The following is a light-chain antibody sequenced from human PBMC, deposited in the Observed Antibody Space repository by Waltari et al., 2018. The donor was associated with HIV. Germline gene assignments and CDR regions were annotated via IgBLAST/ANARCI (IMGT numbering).Light chain of an antibody. Sequence: EIVLTQSPATLSLSPGERATLSCGASQSVNNNYLAWYQQKPGQAPTLLIYDASTRATGIPDRFGGSGSGTDFTLTISRLEPEDFAVNYCQQYGGSPRTFGQGTKVEIK. J-gene: IGKJ1*01. CDR2: DAS. CDR3: QQYGGSPRT. CDR1: QSVNNNY. V-gene: IGKV3D-20*01.